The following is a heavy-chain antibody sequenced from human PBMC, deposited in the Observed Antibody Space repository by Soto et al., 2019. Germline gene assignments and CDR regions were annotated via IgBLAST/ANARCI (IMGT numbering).Heavy chain of an antibody. D-gene: IGHD5-12*01. Sequence: GGSLRLSCAASGFTVSSNYMSWVRQAPGKGLEWVSVIYSGGSTYYADSVKGRFTISRDNSKNTLYLQMNSLRAEDTAVYYCARDRALVRDGYNLGVWGQGTLVTVS. V-gene: IGHV3-53*01. CDR3: ARDRALVRDGYNLGV. J-gene: IGHJ4*02. CDR1: GFTVSSNY. CDR2: IYSGGST.